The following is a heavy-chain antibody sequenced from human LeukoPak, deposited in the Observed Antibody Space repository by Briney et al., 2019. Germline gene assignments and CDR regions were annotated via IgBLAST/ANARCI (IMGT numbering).Heavy chain of an antibody. CDR3: ARSKPDIVVVPAAMGYYYYYMDV. Sequence: GASVKVSCKASGYTFTSYDINWVRQATGQGLEWMGGIIPIFGTANYAQKFQGRVTITTDESTSTAYMELSSLRSEDTAVYYCARSKPDIVVVPAAMGYYYYYMDVWGKGTTVTVSS. CDR1: GYTFTSYD. J-gene: IGHJ6*03. D-gene: IGHD2-2*01. CDR2: IIPIFGTA. V-gene: IGHV1-69*05.